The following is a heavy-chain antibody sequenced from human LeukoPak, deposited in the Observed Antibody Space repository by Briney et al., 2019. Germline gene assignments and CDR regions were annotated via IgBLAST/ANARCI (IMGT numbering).Heavy chain of an antibody. CDR3: ATYCASGKCADR. Sequence: PGGSLRLSCATSGFTFSSHAMNWVRQAPGKGLEWVSGIIDSVDNTHYADSVKGRFTISRDSPKSTLYLQMNSLRADDTAVYYCATYCASGKCADRWGQGTLVTVSS. D-gene: IGHD2-8*01. V-gene: IGHV3-23*01. CDR2: IIDSVDNT. CDR1: GFTFSSHA. J-gene: IGHJ5*02.